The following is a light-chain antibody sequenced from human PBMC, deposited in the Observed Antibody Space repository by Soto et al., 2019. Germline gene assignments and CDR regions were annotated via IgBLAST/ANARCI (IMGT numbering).Light chain of an antibody. Sequence: IVMTQSPATLSVSPGERATLSCRASQSVSTNLAWNQQKPGQAPRLLLYGASTRATGIPARFSGSGSGTEFTLTISRLQSEDFAVYYCQQYNNWPPYTFGQGTKLEIK. CDR1: QSVSTN. J-gene: IGKJ2*01. CDR2: GAS. CDR3: QQYNNWPPYT. V-gene: IGKV3-15*01.